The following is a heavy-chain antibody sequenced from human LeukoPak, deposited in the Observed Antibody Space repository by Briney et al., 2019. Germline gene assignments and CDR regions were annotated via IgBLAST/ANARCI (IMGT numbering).Heavy chain of an antibody. CDR1: GGSSSSSSYY. D-gene: IGHD4-17*01. CDR3: AAGGTTVTDFDY. V-gene: IGHV4-39*01. CDR2: LYYSGST. Sequence: SETLSLTCTVSGGSSSSSSYYWGWIRQPPGKGLEWIESLYYSGSTYYNPSLKSRVTISVDTSKNQFSLKLSSVTAADTAVYYCAAGGTTVTDFDYWGQGTLVTVSS. J-gene: IGHJ4*02.